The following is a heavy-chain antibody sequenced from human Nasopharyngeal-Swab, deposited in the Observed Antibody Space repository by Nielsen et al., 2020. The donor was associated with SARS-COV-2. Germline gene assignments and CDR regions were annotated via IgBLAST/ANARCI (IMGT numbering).Heavy chain of an antibody. CDR3: DRQRQYCSGGSCYSKWFDP. Sequence: GESLKISCKGSGYSFTSYWIGWVRQMPGKGLEWMGIIYPGDSDTRYSPSFEGQVTISADKSISTAYLQWSSLKASDTAMYYCDRQRQYCSGGSCYSKWFDPWGQGTLVTVSS. V-gene: IGHV5-51*01. CDR1: GYSFTSYW. J-gene: IGHJ5*02. D-gene: IGHD2-15*01. CDR2: IYPGDSDT.